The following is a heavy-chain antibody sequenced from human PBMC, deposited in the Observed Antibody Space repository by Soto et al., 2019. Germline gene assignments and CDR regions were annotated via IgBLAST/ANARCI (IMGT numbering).Heavy chain of an antibody. CDR2: IYRSGST. CDR3: ARWKYSYADLPGDWFDS. CDR1: GASLTSGSYY. J-gene: IGHJ5*01. V-gene: IGHV4-61*01. Sequence: QVQLQESGPGLVRPSETLSLTCTVSGASLTSGSYYWSWVRQPPGKGLEWIAYIYRSGSTNYNPSLQRRATKSVDTSKNQFSLRLTSVSPADTAMYYCARWKYSYADLPGDWFDSWGQGTLVTVSS. D-gene: IGHD3-16*01.